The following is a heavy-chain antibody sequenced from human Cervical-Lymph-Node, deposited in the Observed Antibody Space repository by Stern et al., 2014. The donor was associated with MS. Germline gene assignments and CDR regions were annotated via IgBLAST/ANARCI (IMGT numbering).Heavy chain of an antibody. CDR3: ARVGVGTTLNYFDY. J-gene: IGHJ4*02. V-gene: IGHV3-33*01. CDR1: GFTFRDYG. Sequence: VQLVESGGGVVQPGRSLRLSCAASGFTFRDYGMFWVRQAPGKGLEWASMIWYDGSTKYYADSVKGRFAISRDNSEDTLYLQMNSLRAEDTAVYFCARVGVGTTLNYFDYWGQGTLVTVSS. CDR2: IWYDGSTK. D-gene: IGHD1-26*01.